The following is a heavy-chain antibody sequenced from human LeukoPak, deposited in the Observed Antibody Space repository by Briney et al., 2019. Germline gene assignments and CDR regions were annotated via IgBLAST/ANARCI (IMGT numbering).Heavy chain of an antibody. CDR2: IYPGDSDT. CDR1: GHSFTSYW. Sequence: GESLKISCKGSGHSFTSYWIGWVRQMPGKGLEWMGIIYPGDSDTRYSPSFQGPVTISADKSISTAYLQWSSLKASDTAMYYCASPGGSSWYWIVYWGQGTLVTVSS. J-gene: IGHJ4*02. CDR3: ASPGGSSWYWIVY. D-gene: IGHD6-13*01. V-gene: IGHV5-51*01.